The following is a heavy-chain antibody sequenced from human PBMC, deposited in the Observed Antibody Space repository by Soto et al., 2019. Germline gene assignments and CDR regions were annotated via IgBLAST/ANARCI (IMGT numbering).Heavy chain of an antibody. J-gene: IGHJ5*02. Sequence: LSLTCTVSGGSIRSSTYYWGWIRQPPGKGLEWIGSIYYSGSTHNTPSLKSRVTMSVDTSKNQFSLKLSSVTAADTAVYYCARFYGSPWFDLWGQGSLVTVSS. CDR2: IYYSGST. D-gene: IGHD3-16*01. V-gene: IGHV4-39*07. CDR3: ARFYGSPWFDL. CDR1: GGSIRSSTYY.